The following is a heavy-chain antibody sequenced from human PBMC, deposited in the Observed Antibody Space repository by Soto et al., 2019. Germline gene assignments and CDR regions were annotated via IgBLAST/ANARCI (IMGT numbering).Heavy chain of an antibody. V-gene: IGHV4-39*01. D-gene: IGHD6-19*01. CDR2: IYYSGST. CDR1: GGSISSSSYY. J-gene: IGHJ5*02. CDR3: ARRDGSGWYGASHNWFDP. Sequence: SETLSLTCTVSGGSISSSSYYWGWIRQPPGKGLEWIGSIYYSGSTYYNPSLKSRVTISVDTSKNQFSLKLSSVTAADTAVYYCARRDGSGWYGASHNWFDPWGQGALVTVSS.